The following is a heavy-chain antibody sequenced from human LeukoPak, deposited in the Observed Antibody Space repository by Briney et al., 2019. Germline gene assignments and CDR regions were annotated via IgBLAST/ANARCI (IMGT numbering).Heavy chain of an antibody. Sequence: EASVKVSCKASGGTFSSYAISWVRQAPGQGLEWMGWISAYNGNTNYAQKLQGRVTMTTDTSTSTAYMELRSLRSDDTAVYYCARDGAWWLQLGGLDYWGQGTLVTVSS. CDR2: ISAYNGNT. D-gene: IGHD5-24*01. J-gene: IGHJ4*02. V-gene: IGHV1-18*01. CDR1: GGTFSSYA. CDR3: ARDGAWWLQLGGLDY.